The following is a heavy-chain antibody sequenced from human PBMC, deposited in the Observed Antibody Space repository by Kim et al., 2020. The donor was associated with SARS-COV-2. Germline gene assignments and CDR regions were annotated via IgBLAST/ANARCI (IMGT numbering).Heavy chain of an antibody. V-gene: IGHV3-48*02. J-gene: IGHJ4*02. CDR2: SSTI. Sequence: SSTIYYAASVKGRFTISRDNAKNSLYLQMNSLRDEDTAVYYCARMSSVNYWGQGTLVTVSS. CDR3: ARMSSVNY. D-gene: IGHD6-19*01.